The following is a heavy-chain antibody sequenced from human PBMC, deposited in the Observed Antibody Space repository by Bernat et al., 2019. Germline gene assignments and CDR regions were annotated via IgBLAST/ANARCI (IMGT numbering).Heavy chain of an antibody. CDR2: IWYDGSNK. Sequence: QVQLVESGGGVVQPGRSLRLSCAASGFTFSSYGMHWVRQAPGKGLEWVAVIWYDGSNKYYADSVKGRFTISRDNSKNTLYLQMNSLRAEDTAVYYCARDVCSSTSCYDYYYGMDVWGQGTTVTVSS. J-gene: IGHJ6*02. CDR3: ARDVCSSTSCYDYYYGMDV. D-gene: IGHD2-2*01. CDR1: GFTFSSYG. V-gene: IGHV3-33*01.